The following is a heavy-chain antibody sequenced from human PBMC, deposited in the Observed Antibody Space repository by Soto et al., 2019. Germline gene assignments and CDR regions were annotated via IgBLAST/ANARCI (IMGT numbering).Heavy chain of an antibody. CDR1: GASLSSGSYY. D-gene: IGHD2-8*02. CDR2: FYYTGTT. CDR3: ARISYWVKDY. Sequence: PSETLSLTCTVSGASLSSGSYYWSWIRQPPGKGLEWIGYFYYTGTTKYNPSLESRVTISADTSKNQFSLNLTSVTAADTDVYYCARISYWVKDYSGQGALVTVYS. V-gene: IGHV4-61*01. J-gene: IGHJ4*02.